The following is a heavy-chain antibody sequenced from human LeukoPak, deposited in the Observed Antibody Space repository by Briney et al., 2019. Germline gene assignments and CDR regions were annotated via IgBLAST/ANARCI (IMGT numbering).Heavy chain of an antibody. D-gene: IGHD2-2*01. Sequence: SVKVSCKASGGTFSSYAISWVRQAPGQGLEWMGRIIPILGIANYAQKFQGRVTITADKSTSTAYMELSSLRSEDTAVYYCARGYCSSTSCYHYYYGMDVWGQGTTVTVSS. V-gene: IGHV1-69*04. CDR1: GGTFSSYA. CDR2: IIPILGIA. CDR3: ARGYCSSTSCYHYYYGMDV. J-gene: IGHJ6*02.